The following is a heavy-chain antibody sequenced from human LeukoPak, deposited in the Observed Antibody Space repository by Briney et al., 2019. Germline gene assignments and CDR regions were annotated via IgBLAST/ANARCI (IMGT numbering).Heavy chain of an antibody. CDR2: INPNSGGT. CDR3: ARRKISGYSPNYYYYMDV. D-gene: IGHD5-12*01. CDR1: GYTFTGYY. J-gene: IGHJ6*03. Sequence: ASVKVSCKASGYTFTGYYIHWVRQAPGQGLEWMGWINPNSGGTNYAQKFQGRVTMTTDTSISTAYMELSRLTSDDTAVYYCARRKISGYSPNYYYYMDVWGKGTTVTVSS. V-gene: IGHV1-2*02.